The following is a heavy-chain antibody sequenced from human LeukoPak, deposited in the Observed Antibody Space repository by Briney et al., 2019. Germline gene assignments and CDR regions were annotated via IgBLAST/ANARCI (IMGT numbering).Heavy chain of an antibody. CDR1: GGSISSSSYY. J-gene: IGHJ4*02. V-gene: IGHV4-39*07. Sequence: SETLSLTCTVSGGSISSSSYYWGWIRQPPGKGLEWIGSIYYSGSTYYNPSPKSRVTISVDTSKNQFSLKLSSVTAADTAVYYCARESPLAIDYWGQGTLVTVSS. CDR3: ARESPLAIDY. CDR2: IYYSGST.